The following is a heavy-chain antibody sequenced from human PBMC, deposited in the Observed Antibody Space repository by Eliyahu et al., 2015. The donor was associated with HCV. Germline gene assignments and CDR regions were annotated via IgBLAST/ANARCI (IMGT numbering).Heavy chain of an antibody. CDR1: GFTXDDYA. CDR2: ISWNSGSI. Sequence: EVQLVESGGGLVQPGRSLRLSCAASGFTXDDYAMHWVRQAXGKGLXWVSGISWNSGSIGYADSVKGRFTISRDNAKNSLYLQMNSLRAEDTALYYCAKRAGGNSYAFDIWGQGTMVTVSS. V-gene: IGHV3-9*01. J-gene: IGHJ3*02. CDR3: AKRAGGNSYAFDI. D-gene: IGHD4-23*01.